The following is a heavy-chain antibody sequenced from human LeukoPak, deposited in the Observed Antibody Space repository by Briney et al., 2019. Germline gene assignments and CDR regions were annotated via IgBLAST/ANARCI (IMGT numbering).Heavy chain of an antibody. CDR2: IYPGDSDT. V-gene: IGHV5-51*01. J-gene: IGHJ4*02. CDR3: ARLSDRNWGHPPDF. CDR1: GYSFSNSW. Sequence: GESLKISCKGSGYSFSNSWIGWVRQMPGKGLDWMGIIYPGDSDTRYSPSFQGQVTISADKSINTAYLQWSSLKASDTAMYYCARLSDRNWGHPPDFWGQGTPVTVSS. D-gene: IGHD7-27*01.